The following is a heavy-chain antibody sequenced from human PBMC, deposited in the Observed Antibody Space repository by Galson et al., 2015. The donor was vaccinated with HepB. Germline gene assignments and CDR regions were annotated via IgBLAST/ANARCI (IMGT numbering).Heavy chain of an antibody. CDR3: AREGNYYDSSGYYDPTPY. D-gene: IGHD3-22*01. Sequence: SVKVSCKASGGTFSSYAISWVRQAPGQGLEWMGGIIPIFGTANYAQKFQGRVTITADESTSTAYMELSSLRSEDTAVYYCAREGNYYDSSGYYDPTPYWGQGTLVTVSS. J-gene: IGHJ4*02. CDR1: GGTFSSYA. CDR2: IIPIFGTA. V-gene: IGHV1-69*13.